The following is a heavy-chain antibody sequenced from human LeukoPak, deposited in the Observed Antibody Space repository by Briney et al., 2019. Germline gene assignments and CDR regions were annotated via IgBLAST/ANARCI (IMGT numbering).Heavy chain of an antibody. J-gene: IGHJ4*02. Sequence: LSGGSLRLSCAAPGFTFSNYAMSWVRQAPGKGLEWVAAISGSGISTYYAESLKARFTISRDNSKNTLYLQMNSLRAEDTAVYYCAKDHRYCSGGSCYPQDFDYWGQGTLVTVSS. D-gene: IGHD2-15*01. CDR2: ISGSGIST. V-gene: IGHV3-23*01. CDR3: AKDHRYCSGGSCYPQDFDY. CDR1: GFTFSNYA.